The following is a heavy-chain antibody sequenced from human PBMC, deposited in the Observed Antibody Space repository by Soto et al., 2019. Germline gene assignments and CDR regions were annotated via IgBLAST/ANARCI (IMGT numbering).Heavy chain of an antibody. J-gene: IGHJ6*03. CDR1: GGSISSYY. Sequence: QVQLQESGPGLVKPSETLSLTCTVSGGSISSYYWTWIRQPPGKGLEWIGYINYSGSTNYNPSLKSRVTISVDTSKNQFSLKLSSVTAADTAVYYCARSGPRNYYYCMDVWGKGTPVTVSS. V-gene: IGHV4-59*01. CDR2: INYSGST. CDR3: ARSGPRNYYYCMDV.